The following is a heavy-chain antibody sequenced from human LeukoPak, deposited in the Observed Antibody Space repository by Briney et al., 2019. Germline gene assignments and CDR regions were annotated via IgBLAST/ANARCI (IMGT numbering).Heavy chain of an antibody. CDR2: IIPIFGTA. D-gene: IGHD6-19*01. CDR1: GGTFSSYA. V-gene: IGHV1-69*06. J-gene: IGHJ6*03. Sequence: SVKVSCKASGGTFSSYAISWVRQAPGQGLEWMGGIIPIFGTANYAQKFQGRVTITADKSTSTAYMELSSLRSEDTAVYYCARGNEQWLLYYYYYMDVWGKGTTVTVSS. CDR3: ARGNEQWLLYYYYYMDV.